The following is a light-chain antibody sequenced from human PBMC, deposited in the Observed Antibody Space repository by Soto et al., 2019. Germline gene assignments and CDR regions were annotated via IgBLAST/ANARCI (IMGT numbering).Light chain of an antibody. V-gene: IGLV2-14*01. CDR2: DVS. CDR1: SSDVGGYNY. Sequence: QSVLTQPASVSGSPGQSITISCTGTSSDVGGYNYVPWYQQHPGKAPKLMIYDVSNRPSGVSNRFSGSKSGNTASLTISGLQAEDEADDYCSSYTSSSTLEVFGTGTKVTVL. CDR3: SSYTSSSTLEV. J-gene: IGLJ1*01.